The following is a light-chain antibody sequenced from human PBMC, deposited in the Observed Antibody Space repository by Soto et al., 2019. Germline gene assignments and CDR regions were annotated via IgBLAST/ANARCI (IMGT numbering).Light chain of an antibody. V-gene: IGKV3-20*01. J-gene: IGKJ1*01. CDR2: GAS. Sequence: ETVLTQSPGTLSLSPGERATLSCRASQTIRSNYLAWYRQTPGQAPRLRIYGASNRATGIADRFSGSRSGTDFPLIISKLEPEDFALYYCQQYGSSPWTFGQGTKVEIK. CDR3: QQYGSSPWT. CDR1: QTIRSNY.